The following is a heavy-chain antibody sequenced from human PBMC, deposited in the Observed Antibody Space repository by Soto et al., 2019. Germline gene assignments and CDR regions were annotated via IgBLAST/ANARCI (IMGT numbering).Heavy chain of an antibody. D-gene: IGHD3-16*01. V-gene: IGHV3-30*18. J-gene: IGHJ4*02. CDR1: GFTFSSHG. CDR3: VKDRVESGLGEVDY. CDR2: ISYDGSQK. Sequence: GGSLRLSCAASGFTFSSHGMHWVRQAPGKGLEWVGVISYDGSQKYYVDSVKGRFTISRDNSKNTLYLQMNSLRAEDTAVYHCVKDRVESGLGEVDYWGQGTLVTVSS.